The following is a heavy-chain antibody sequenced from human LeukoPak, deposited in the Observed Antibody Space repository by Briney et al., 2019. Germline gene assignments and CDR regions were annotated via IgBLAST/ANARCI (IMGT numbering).Heavy chain of an antibody. CDR3: ARDIPGSSGYFNDAFDI. CDR1: GGTIINYA. Sequence: SVKVSCKVSGGTIINYAINWVRQAPGQGLEWMGRIIPIFHRTNYAQKFQGRLTITTDESTRTAYMELSSLRSEDTAEYYCARDIPGSSGYFNDAFDIWGQGTMVTVSS. CDR2: IIPIFHRT. V-gene: IGHV1-69*05. J-gene: IGHJ3*02. D-gene: IGHD3-22*01.